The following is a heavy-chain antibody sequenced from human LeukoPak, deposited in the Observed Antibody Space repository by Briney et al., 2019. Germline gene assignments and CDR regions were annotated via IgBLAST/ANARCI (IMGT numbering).Heavy chain of an antibody. CDR3: ARDSLYYYDSSGYYYFDY. CDR2: MYYSGST. J-gene: IGHJ4*02. Sequence: SETLSLTCTVSGGSISSSSYYWGWIRQPPGKGLEWIGSMYYSGSTYYNPSLKSRVTISVDTSKNQFSLKLSSVTAADTAVYYCARDSLYYYDSSGYYYFDYWGQGTLVTVSS. CDR1: GGSISSSSYY. D-gene: IGHD3-22*01. V-gene: IGHV4-39*07.